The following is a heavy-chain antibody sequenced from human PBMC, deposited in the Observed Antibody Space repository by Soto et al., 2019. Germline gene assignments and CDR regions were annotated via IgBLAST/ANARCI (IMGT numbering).Heavy chain of an antibody. V-gene: IGHV4-34*01. CDR2: INHSGST. CDR3: ARQGGYYYYYGMDV. D-gene: IGHD3-16*01. Sequence: PSETLSLTCAVYGGSFSGYYWSWIRQPPGKGLEWIGEINHSGSTNYNPSLKSRVTISVDTSKNQFSLKLSSVTAADTAVYYCARQGGYYYYYGMDVWGQGTTVTVS. J-gene: IGHJ6*02. CDR1: GGSFSGYY.